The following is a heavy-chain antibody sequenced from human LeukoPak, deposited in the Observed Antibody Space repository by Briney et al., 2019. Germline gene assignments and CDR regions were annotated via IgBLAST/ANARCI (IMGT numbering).Heavy chain of an antibody. CDR1: GASISSSNYY. Sequence: SETLSLTCAVSGASISSSNYYWGWVRQSPGKGLEWIGNIYSSGNTYYNASLKSRVTMYIDTSKNQFSLKLSSVTAADTAMYCCAKSNGYGLIDYWGQGTLVTVSS. CDR3: AKSNGYGLIDY. D-gene: IGHD5-12*01. V-gene: IGHV4-39*01. J-gene: IGHJ4*02. CDR2: IYSSGNT.